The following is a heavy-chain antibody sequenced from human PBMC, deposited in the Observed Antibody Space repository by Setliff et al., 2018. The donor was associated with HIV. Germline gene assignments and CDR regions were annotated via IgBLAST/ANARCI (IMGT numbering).Heavy chain of an antibody. Sequence: PGESLKISCEASGFTFTDYAMNWVRQAPGKGLEWVSTISGSGLSAYYADSVKGRFTISRDNSKNTVYLQMNILRAEDTAIYYCARDSRTSGYYRDYFHHWGQGTLVTVSS. D-gene: IGHD5-12*01. CDR1: GFTFTDYA. CDR3: ARDSRTSGYYRDYFHH. V-gene: IGHV3-23*01. J-gene: IGHJ1*01. CDR2: ISGSGLSA.